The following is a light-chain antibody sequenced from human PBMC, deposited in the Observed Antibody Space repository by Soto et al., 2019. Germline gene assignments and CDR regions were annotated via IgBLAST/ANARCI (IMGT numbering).Light chain of an antibody. CDR1: QSVSSY. V-gene: IGKV3-11*01. J-gene: IGKJ5*01. CDR2: DAS. Sequence: EIVLTQSPATLSLSPGERATLSCRASQSVSSYLAWYQQKPGQAPRLLIYDASSRPTDIPARFSGSGSGTDFTLTISSLEPEDFAVYYCQQRSNWPPITFGQGTRLEI. CDR3: QQRSNWPPIT.